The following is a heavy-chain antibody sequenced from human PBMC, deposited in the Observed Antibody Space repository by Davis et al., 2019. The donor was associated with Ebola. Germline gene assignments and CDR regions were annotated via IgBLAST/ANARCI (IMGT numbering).Heavy chain of an antibody. Sequence: GESLKISCVASEFTLSNYVMNWVRQPPGKGLEWVSYIGKRSSTIYYADSVKGRFTVSRDNAKNSLYLQMHSLRDEDTAVYYCARERYCSGGACLFDSWGQGTLVTVSS. CDR3: ARERYCSGGACLFDS. D-gene: IGHD2-15*01. V-gene: IGHV3-48*02. J-gene: IGHJ4*02. CDR2: IGKRSSTI. CDR1: EFTLSNYV.